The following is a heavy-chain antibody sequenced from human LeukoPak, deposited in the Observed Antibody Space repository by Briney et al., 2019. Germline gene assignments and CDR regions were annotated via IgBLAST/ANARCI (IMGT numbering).Heavy chain of an antibody. CDR1: GFTFSDYY. D-gene: IGHD6-13*01. J-gene: IGHJ4*02. CDR2: ISSSSSYT. V-gene: IGHV3-11*05. Sequence: GGSLRLSCAASGFTFSDYYMSWIRQAPGKGLEWASYISSSSSYTNYADSVKGRFTISRDNAKNSLYLQMNSLRAEDTAVYYCARDLYSSSWYSVLPDYWGQGTLVTVSS. CDR3: ARDLYSSSWYSVLPDY.